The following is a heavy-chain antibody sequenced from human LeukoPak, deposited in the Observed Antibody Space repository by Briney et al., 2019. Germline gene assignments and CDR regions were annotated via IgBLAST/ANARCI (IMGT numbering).Heavy chain of an antibody. CDR2: INTNTGNP. CDR1: GYTFTSYA. D-gene: IGHD3-22*01. V-gene: IGHV7-4-1*02. Sequence: ASVKVSCKASGYTFTSYAMNWVRQAPGQGLEWMGWINTNTGNPTYAQGFTGRFVFSLDTSVSTAYLQISSLKAEDTAVYYCARVFGYYDSSGYYQYYFDYWGQGTLVTVSS. J-gene: IGHJ4*02. CDR3: ARVFGYYDSSGYYQYYFDY.